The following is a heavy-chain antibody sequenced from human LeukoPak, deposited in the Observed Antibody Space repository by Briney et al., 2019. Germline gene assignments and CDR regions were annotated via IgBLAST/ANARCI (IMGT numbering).Heavy chain of an antibody. D-gene: IGHD5-12*01. CDR1: GYTLTELS. CDR3: ARGGNSGYDLYDAFDI. CDR2: FDPEDGET. V-gene: IGHV1-24*01. Sequence: ASVKVSCKVSGYTLTELSMHWVRQAPGKGLEWMGGFDPEDGETIYAQKFQGRVTISRDNSKNTLYLQMNSLRAEDTAVYYCARGGNSGYDLYDAFDIWGQGTMVTVSS. J-gene: IGHJ3*02.